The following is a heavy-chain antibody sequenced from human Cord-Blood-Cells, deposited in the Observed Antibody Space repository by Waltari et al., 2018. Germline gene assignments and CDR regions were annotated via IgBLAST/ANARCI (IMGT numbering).Heavy chain of an antibody. CDR2: IIPIFGTA. V-gene: IGHV1-69*01. Sequence: QVQLVQSGAAVKKPGSSVQVSCKASGLTFSRYALSWVRHAPGQGLEWMGGIIPIFGTANYAQKFQGRVTITADESTSTAYMELSSLRSEDTAVYYCARSAAHSGSYGTGDYWGQGTLVTVSS. CDR3: ARSAAHSGSYGTGDY. CDR1: GLTFSRYA. D-gene: IGHD1-26*01. J-gene: IGHJ4*02.